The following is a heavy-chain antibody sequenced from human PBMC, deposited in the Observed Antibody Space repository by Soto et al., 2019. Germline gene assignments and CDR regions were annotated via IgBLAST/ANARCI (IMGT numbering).Heavy chain of an antibody. CDR3: ARDRTRVFDY. Sequence: SQTLSLTCVISGDSVSSNSVAWDWIRQSPSRGLEWLGRTYYRSKWFHDYAVSVKSRITIDPDTSKNQFSLQLNSVTPDDTAVYYCARDRTRVFDYWGQGILVTVSS. V-gene: IGHV6-1*01. D-gene: IGHD2-2*01. CDR2: TYYRSKWFH. J-gene: IGHJ4*02. CDR1: GDSVSSNSVA.